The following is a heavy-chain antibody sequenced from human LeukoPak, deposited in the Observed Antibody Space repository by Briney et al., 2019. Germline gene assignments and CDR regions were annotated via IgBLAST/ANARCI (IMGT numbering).Heavy chain of an antibody. CDR3: ASDRGYGMDV. D-gene: IGHD3-10*01. CDR1: GFTFSSYW. V-gene: IGHV3-74*01. CDR2: IQTDGSGT. J-gene: IGHJ6*02. Sequence: PGGSLRLSCAASGFTFSSYWMHWVRQAPGKGLVWVSRIQTDGSGTTYAVSVKGRFTISRDNAKNTLYLQMNSLRAEDTAVYFCASDRGYGMDVWGQGTTVTVSS.